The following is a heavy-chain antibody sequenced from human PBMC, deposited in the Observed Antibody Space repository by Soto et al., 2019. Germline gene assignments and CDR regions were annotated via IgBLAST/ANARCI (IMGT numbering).Heavy chain of an antibody. CDR1: GFPSSSYG. CDR2: ISYDGSNK. V-gene: IGHV3-30*18. J-gene: IGHJ4*02. D-gene: IGHD2-15*01. Sequence: GGSLRLSWAASGFPSSSYGMHWVSPAPGKGLEWVAVISYDGSNKYYADSVKGRFTISRDNSKNTLYLQMNSLRAEDTAVYYCAKDGAPAVVTYYFDYWGQGTLVTVSS. CDR3: AKDGAPAVVTYYFDY.